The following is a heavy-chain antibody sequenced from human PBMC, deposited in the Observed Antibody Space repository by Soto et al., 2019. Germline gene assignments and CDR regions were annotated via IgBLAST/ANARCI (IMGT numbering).Heavy chain of an antibody. D-gene: IGHD6-13*01. CDR3: ARDDIAAAGTYYYFYGMDV. J-gene: IGHJ6*02. V-gene: IGHV4-59*01. CDR2: IYYSGST. CDR1: GGSISSYY. Sequence: SETLSLTCTVSGGSISSYYWSWIRQPPGKGLEWIGYIYYSGSTNYNPSLKSRVTISVDTSKNQISLNLSSVTAADTAVYYCARDDIAAAGTYYYFYGMDVWGQGTTVTVSS.